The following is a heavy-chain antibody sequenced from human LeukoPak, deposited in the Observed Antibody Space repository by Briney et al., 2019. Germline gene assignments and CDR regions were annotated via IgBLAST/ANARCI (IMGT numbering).Heavy chain of an antibody. D-gene: IGHD1-1*01. Sequence: PGGSRRLSWPASGFSFSTFAMSWVRQAPARGPERVSVIRVGGETFYAASVRGRFPLSRDDSRNTVYLQLNNLRVEDTAIYYCAKANWVSNADAVWWGQGTQVTVSS. J-gene: IGHJ4*02. CDR2: IRVGGET. CDR3: AKANWVSNADAVW. V-gene: IGHV3-23*01. CDR1: GFSFSTFA.